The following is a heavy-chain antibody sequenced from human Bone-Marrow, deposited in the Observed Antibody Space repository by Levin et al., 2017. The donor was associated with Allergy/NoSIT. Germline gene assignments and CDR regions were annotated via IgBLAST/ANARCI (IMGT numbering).Heavy chain of an antibody. D-gene: IGHD6-6*01. V-gene: IGHV3-21*04. CDR1: GFTFTKYS. J-gene: IGHJ4*02. CDR2: ISTSAIHT. CDR3: ASGLVPEFGNIAGYFDY. Sequence: PGGSLRLSCVASGFTFTKYSMNWVRQAPGKGLEWVACISTSAIHTYYADSVRGRFTISRDNAKNSVYLQMNSLRAEDTAIYYCASGLVPEFGNIAGYFDYWGQGILVTVSS.